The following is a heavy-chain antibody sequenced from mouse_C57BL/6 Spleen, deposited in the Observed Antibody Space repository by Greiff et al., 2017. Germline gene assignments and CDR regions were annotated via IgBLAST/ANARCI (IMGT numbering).Heavy chain of an antibody. D-gene: IGHD1-1*01. Sequence: QVQLQQPGTELVKPGASVKLSCKASGYTFTSYWMHWVKQRPGQGLEWIGNINPSNGGTNYNEKFKSKATLTVDKSSSTAYMQRSSLTSEDSAVYYCARSPYYYGSSYAMDYWGQGTSVTVSS. CDR1: GYTFTSYW. CDR3: ARSPYYYGSSYAMDY. CDR2: INPSNGGT. J-gene: IGHJ4*01. V-gene: IGHV1-53*01.